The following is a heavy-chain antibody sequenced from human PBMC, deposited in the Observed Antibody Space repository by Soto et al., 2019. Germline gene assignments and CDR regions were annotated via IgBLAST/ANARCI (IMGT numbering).Heavy chain of an antibody. V-gene: IGHV4-39*02. J-gene: IGHJ4*02. CDR2: IYYSGST. CDR1: GGSISSSSYY. CDR3: AKDRGPRRQWLIDPFDY. D-gene: IGHD6-19*01. Sequence: SETLSLTCTVSGGSISSSSYYWGWIRQPPGKGLEWIGSIYYSGSTYYNPSLKSRVTISVDTSKNQFSLKLSSVTAADTAVYYCAKDRGPRRQWLIDPFDYWGQGALVTVSS.